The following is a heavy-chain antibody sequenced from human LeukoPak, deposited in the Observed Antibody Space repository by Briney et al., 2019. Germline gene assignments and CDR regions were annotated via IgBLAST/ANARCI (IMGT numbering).Heavy chain of an antibody. J-gene: IGHJ4*02. D-gene: IGHD1-26*01. V-gene: IGHV3-23*01. CDR2: ISGSGGST. Sequence: GGSLRLSCAASGFTFSSYAMSWVRQAPGKGLEWVSAISGSGGSTYYADSVKGRFVISRDNSKDTLFLQMNSLRVEDTAVYYCANTGSYSVYWGQGTLVTVSS. CDR1: GFTFSSYA. CDR3: ANTGSYSVY.